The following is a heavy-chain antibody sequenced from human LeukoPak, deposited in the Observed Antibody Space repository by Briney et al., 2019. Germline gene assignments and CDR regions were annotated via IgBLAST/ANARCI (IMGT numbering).Heavy chain of an antibody. J-gene: IGHJ4*02. CDR2: ISGSGGST. CDR1: GFTFSSYS. Sequence: PGGSLRLSCVASGFTFSSYSMSWVRQAPGKGLEWVSAISGSGGSTYYADSVKGRFTISRDNSKNTLYLQMDSLRAEDTAVYYCAKDPDRGFVGDYVWGSLQTHQDYWGQGTLVTVSS. CDR3: AKDPDRGFVGDYVWGSLQTHQDY. D-gene: IGHD3-16*01. V-gene: IGHV3-23*01.